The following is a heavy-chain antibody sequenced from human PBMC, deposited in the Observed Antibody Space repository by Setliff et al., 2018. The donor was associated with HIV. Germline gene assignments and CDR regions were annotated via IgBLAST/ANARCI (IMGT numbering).Heavy chain of an antibody. CDR3: ARSTTAD. CDR1: GSTFTEYY. J-gene: IGHJ4*01. CDR2: IYPNTGGT. D-gene: IGHD4-17*01. V-gene: IGHV1-2*02. Sequence: ASVKVSCKASGSTFTEYYIHWVRQAPGQGLEWMGWIYPNTGGTNYAQKFQGRVTMTRDTSISTAYMELSRLRSDDTALYYCARSTTADWGHGTMVTVSS.